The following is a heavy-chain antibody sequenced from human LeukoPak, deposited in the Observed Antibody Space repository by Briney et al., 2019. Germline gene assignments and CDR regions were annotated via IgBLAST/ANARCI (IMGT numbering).Heavy chain of an antibody. V-gene: IGHV4-39*01. J-gene: IGHJ6*02. CDR2: IYYSGST. CDR1: GGSIRSSSYY. D-gene: IGHD2-2*01. CDR3: ARRYCSSTSCYGDYGMDV. Sequence: SETLSLTCTVSGGSIRSSSYYWGWIRQPPGKGLEWIGSIYYSGSTYYNPSLKSRVTISVDTSKNQFSLKLSSVTAADTAVYYCARRYCSSTSCYGDYGMDVWGQGTTVTVSS.